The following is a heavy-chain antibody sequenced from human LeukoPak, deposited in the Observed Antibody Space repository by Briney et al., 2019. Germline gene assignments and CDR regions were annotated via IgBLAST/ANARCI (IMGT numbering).Heavy chain of an antibody. CDR3: VSFYETY. J-gene: IGHJ4*02. V-gene: IGHV3-74*01. CDR2: INSDGSWT. Sequence: GGSLRLSCAASGNYWMHWVRQAPGRGLVWVSHINSDGSWTSYADSVKGRITISKDNAKDTVYLQMNNLRAEDTAVYYCVSFYETYWGRGTLVTVSS. D-gene: IGHD2/OR15-2a*01. CDR1: GNYW.